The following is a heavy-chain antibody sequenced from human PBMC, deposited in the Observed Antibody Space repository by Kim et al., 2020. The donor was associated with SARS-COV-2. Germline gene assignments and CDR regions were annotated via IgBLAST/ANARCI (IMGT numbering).Heavy chain of an antibody. J-gene: IGHJ4*02. D-gene: IGHD3-9*01. Sequence: KSRVTISVDTSKNQFSRKLSSVTAADTAVYYCARGIDHYDILTGYSYYFDYWGQGTLVTVSS. CDR3: ARGIDHYDILTGYSYYFDY. V-gene: IGHV4-39*07.